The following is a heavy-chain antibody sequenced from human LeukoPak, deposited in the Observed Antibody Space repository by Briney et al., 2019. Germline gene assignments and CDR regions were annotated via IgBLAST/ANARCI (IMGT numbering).Heavy chain of an antibody. J-gene: IGHJ4*02. D-gene: IGHD3-3*01. CDR1: SGSISSYY. Sequence: SETLSLTCTVSSGSISSYYWSWIRQPPGKGLEWIGEINHSGSTNYNPSLESRVTISVDTSKNHFSLKLSSVTAADTAVYYCASGQYYDLWSGYYVDWGQGTLVTVSS. V-gene: IGHV4-34*01. CDR2: INHSGST. CDR3: ASGQYYDLWSGYYVD.